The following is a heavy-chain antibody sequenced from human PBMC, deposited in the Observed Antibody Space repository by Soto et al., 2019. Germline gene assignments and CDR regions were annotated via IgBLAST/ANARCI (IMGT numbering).Heavy chain of an antibody. V-gene: IGHV1-45*02. Sequence: QMQLVQSGAEVKKTGSTVTVSCKALGNTFTYRYLHWVRQAPGQALEWMGWITPFSGDVHYAQKFQERAAITSDRYINQAYMRMSSLRSEDTAMYYCASGGAGSGPFTWELPDHWGQGTLVTVSS. CDR1: GNTFTYRY. J-gene: IGHJ4*02. D-gene: IGHD1-26*01. CDR3: ASGGAGSGPFTWELPDH. CDR2: ITPFSGDV.